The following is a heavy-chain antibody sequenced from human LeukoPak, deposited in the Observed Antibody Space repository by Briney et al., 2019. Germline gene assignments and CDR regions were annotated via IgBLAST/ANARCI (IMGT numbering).Heavy chain of an antibody. CDR3: ARGSCTSCYGGSRGWFDP. J-gene: IGHJ5*02. V-gene: IGHV1-8*01. CDR1: GYTFTSYD. D-gene: IGHD2-2*01. Sequence: GASVKVSCKASGYTFTSYDINWVRQATGQGLGWMGWMNPNSGNTGYAQKFQGRVTMTRNTSISTAYMELSSLRSEDTAVYYCARGSCTSCYGGSRGWFDPWGQGTLVTVSS. CDR2: MNPNSGNT.